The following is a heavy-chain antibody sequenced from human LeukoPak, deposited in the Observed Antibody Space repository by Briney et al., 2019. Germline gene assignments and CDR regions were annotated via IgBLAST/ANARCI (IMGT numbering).Heavy chain of an antibody. D-gene: IGHD1-26*01. CDR2: IWNDGSNK. V-gene: IGHV3-33*01. J-gene: IGHJ4*02. CDR3: ARASGSYDY. CDR1: GFIFSIYG. Sequence: PGGSLRLSCAASGFIFSIYGMHWVRQAPGKGLEWVAVIWNDGSNKYYADSVKDRFTISRDNSKNTLYLQMNSLRGEDTAVYYCARASGSYDYWGRGTLVTVSS.